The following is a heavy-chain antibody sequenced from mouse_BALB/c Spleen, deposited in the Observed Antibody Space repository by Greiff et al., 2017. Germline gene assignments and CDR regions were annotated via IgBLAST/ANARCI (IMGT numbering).Heavy chain of an antibody. CDR3: ARRGGNYGYAMDY. J-gene: IGHJ4*01. D-gene: IGHD2-1*01. CDR2: IYPGDGDT. CDR1: GYAFSSYW. Sequence: VQLQQSGAELVRPGSSVKISCKASGYAFSSYWMNWVKQRPGQGLEWIGQIYPGDGDTNYNGKFKGKATLTADKSSSTAYMQLSSLTSEDSAVYFCARRGGNYGYAMDYWGQGTSVTVSS. V-gene: IGHV1-80*01.